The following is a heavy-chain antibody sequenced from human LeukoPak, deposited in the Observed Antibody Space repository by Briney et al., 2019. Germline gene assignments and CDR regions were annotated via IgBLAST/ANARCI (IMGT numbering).Heavy chain of an antibody. CDR1: GGSFSGYY. D-gene: IGHD4-17*01. CDR2: INHSGST. Sequence: PSETLSLTCAVYGGSFSGYYWSWIRQPPGKGLEWIGEINHSGSTNYNPSLKSRVTISVDTSKNQFSLKLSSVTAADTAVYYCARDQDYGVIDYWGQGTLVTVSS. CDR3: ARDQDYGVIDY. V-gene: IGHV4-34*01. J-gene: IGHJ4*02.